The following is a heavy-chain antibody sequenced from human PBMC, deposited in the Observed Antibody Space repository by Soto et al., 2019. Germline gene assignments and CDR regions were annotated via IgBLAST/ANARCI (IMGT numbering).Heavy chain of an antibody. CDR1: GGSIGSYY. Sequence: ASETLSLICTVSGGSIGSYYWSWIRQPPGKGLEWIGYIYYSGSTNYNPSLKSRVTISVDTSKNQFSLKLSSVTAADTAVYYCARGSGYYNWFDPWGQGTLVTVSS. CDR3: ARGSGYYNWFDP. J-gene: IGHJ5*02. V-gene: IGHV4-59*01. CDR2: IYYSGST. D-gene: IGHD3-22*01.